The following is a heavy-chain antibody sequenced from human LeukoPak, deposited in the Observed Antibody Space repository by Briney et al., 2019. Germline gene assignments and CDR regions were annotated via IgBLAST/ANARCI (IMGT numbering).Heavy chain of an antibody. J-gene: IGHJ4*02. CDR2: ISFDGSNK. V-gene: IGHV3-30*18. CDR1: GFTFSSYA. Sequence: PGGSLRLSCAVSGFTFSSYAVHWVRQAPGKGLEWVAVISFDGSNKYYADSVKGRFTISRDNSKNTLYLQMNSLRADDTAVYYCAKQWLGYYFDYWGQGTLVTVSS. CDR3: AKQWLGYYFDY. D-gene: IGHD6-19*01.